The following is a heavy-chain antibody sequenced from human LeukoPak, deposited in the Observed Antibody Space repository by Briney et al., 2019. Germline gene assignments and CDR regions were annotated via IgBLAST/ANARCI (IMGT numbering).Heavy chain of an antibody. D-gene: IGHD5-12*01. CDR2: IYYSGST. CDR1: GGSISSGGYS. Sequence: SETLSLTCTVSGGSISSGGYSWSWIRQHPGKGLEWIGYIYYSGSTYYNPSLKSRVTISVDTSKNQFSLKLSSVTAADTAVYYCASGYDYGVDYWGQGTLVTVSS. V-gene: IGHV4-31*03. CDR3: ASGYDYGVDY. J-gene: IGHJ4*02.